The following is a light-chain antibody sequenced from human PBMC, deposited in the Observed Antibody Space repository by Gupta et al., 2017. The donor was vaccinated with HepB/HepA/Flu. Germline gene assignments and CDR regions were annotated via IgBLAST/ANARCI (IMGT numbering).Light chain of an antibody. CDR2: DVS. J-gene: IGLJ2*01. CDR1: SRDVGRYNY. V-gene: IGLV2-14*03. Sequence: QSALTHPASVSGSPAESITLSCTVTSRDVGRYNYVSWYQQHPGKAPKVLIYDVSNRPSGVSNRFSGSKSGNTASLTISGLQAEDEADYYCSSYTSSSTVVFGGGTKLTVL. CDR3: SSYTSSSTVV.